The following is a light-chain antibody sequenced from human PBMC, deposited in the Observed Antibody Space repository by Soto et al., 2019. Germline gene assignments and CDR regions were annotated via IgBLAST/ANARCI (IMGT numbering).Light chain of an antibody. J-gene: IGKJ4*01. CDR3: QPYYSPPPTLT. CDR1: QSVLYSSNNKNY. Sequence: DIVMTQSPDSLAVSLGERATINCKSSQSVLYSSNNKNYLAWYQQKPGQPPKLLIYWASTRESGVPDRVSGSGSGTDFTLTINSLRAEDGAGCYCQPYYSPPPTLTFGGGTKVAIK. V-gene: IGKV4-1*01. CDR2: WAS.